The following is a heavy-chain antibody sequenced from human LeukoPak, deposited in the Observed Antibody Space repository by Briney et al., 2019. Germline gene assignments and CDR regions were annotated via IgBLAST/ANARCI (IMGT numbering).Heavy chain of an antibody. CDR3: ARRARDSRAAADAFDI. V-gene: IGHV5-51*01. CDR1: GYSFTSYW. CDR2: IYPGDSDT. J-gene: IGHJ3*02. Sequence: GESLKISCKGSGYSFTSYWIGWVRQMPGKGLEWMGVIYPGDSDTRYSPSFQGQVTIPADKSISTSYLQWSILKASDTAMYYRARRARDSRAAADAFDIWGQGTMDPVPS. D-gene: IGHD3-22*01.